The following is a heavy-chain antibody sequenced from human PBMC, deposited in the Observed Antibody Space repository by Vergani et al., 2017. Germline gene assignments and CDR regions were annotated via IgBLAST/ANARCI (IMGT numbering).Heavy chain of an antibody. Sequence: QVQLQESGPGLVKPSETLSLTCTVSGGSISSYYWTWIRQPPGKGLEWIGNIYYTGSTNYNPSLQSRVTMSVDTSNNQFSLRLSSVTAADTAVYYCAGGGVSGWYGELGYWGQGTLVTVSS. CDR1: GGSISSYY. J-gene: IGHJ4*02. D-gene: IGHD6-19*01. CDR3: AGGGVSGWYGELGY. V-gene: IGHV4-59*01. CDR2: IYYTGST.